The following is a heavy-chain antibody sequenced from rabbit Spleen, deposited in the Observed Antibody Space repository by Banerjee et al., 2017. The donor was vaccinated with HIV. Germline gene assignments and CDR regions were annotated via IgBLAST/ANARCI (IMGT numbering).Heavy chain of an antibody. CDR1: GFSFSDIYY. CDR3: ARMSLYYASGVADHDNL. V-gene: IGHV1S40*01. D-gene: IGHD2-1*01. J-gene: IGHJ4*01. CDR2: MDSGSSGKT. Sequence: QSLEESGGDLVKPGASLTLTCTASGFSFSDIYYMCWVRQAPGKGLEWIACMDSGSSGKTYYANWAKGRFTISKTSSTTVALQMTSLTAADTATYFCARMSLYYASGVADHDNLWGPGTLVTVS.